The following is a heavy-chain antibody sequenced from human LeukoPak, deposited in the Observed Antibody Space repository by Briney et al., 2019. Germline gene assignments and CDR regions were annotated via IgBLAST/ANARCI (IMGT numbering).Heavy chain of an antibody. J-gene: IGHJ2*01. CDR2: ISWNSGSI. D-gene: IGHD7-27*01. CDR1: GFTFDDYA. CDR3: ARELVSLGTGYFDL. V-gene: IGHV3-9*01. Sequence: PGGSLRLSCAASGFTFDDYAMHWVRQAPGKGLEWVSGISWNSGSIGYADSVKGRFTISRDNAKNSLYLQMNSLRAEDTAIYYCARELVSLGTGYFDLWGRGTLVTVSS.